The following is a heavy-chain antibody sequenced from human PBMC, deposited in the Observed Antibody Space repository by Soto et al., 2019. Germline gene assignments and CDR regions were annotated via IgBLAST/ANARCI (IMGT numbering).Heavy chain of an antibody. D-gene: IGHD6-19*01. CDR1: GFSFSSFG. CDR3: AKDRPSRKQWLGTNNFDY. CDR2: VSYDGSNK. Sequence: VQLVESGGGVVQPGRSLRLSCAASGFSFSSFGMHWVRQTPNKGLEWVAAVSYDGSNKYYTDSVKGRFAISRDNSKNTLYLQMDSLSGEDTAVYYCAKDRPSRKQWLGTNNFDYWGQGTLVTVSS. V-gene: IGHV3-30*18. J-gene: IGHJ4*02.